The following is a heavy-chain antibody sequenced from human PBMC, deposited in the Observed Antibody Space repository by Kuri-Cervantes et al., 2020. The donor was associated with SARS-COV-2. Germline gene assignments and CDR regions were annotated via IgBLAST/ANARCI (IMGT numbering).Heavy chain of an antibody. CDR3: ARGNYDILTGSPWYFDY. CDR2: IIPIFGTA. D-gene: IGHD3-9*01. V-gene: IGHV1-69*06. J-gene: IGHJ4*02. CDR1: GGTFSSYA. Sequence: SVKVSCKASGGTFSSYAISWVRQAPGQGLEWMGGIIPIFGTANYAQKFQGRVTITADKSTSTAYMELSSLRSEDTAVYYCARGNYDILTGSPWYFDYWGQGTLVTVSS.